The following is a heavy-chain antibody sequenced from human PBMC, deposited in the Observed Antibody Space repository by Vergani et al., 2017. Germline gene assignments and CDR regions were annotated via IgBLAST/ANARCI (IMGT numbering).Heavy chain of an antibody. CDR1: GFTFSSYS. V-gene: IGHV3-21*01. D-gene: IGHD5-12*01. CDR3: ARSASAGYSSYLNPYFDY. Sequence: EVQLVESGGGLVKPGGSLRLSCAASGFTFSSYSMNWVRQAPGKGLEWVSSISSSSSYIYYADSVKGRFTISRDNAKNSLYLQMNSLRAEDTAVYYCARSASAGYSSYLNPYFDYWGQGTLVTVSS. J-gene: IGHJ4*02. CDR2: ISSSSSYI.